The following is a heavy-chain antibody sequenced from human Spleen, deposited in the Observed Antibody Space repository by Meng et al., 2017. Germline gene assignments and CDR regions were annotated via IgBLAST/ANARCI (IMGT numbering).Heavy chain of an antibody. V-gene: IGHV4-38-2*02. CDR3: ERDFGVGVGYNSGMDY. CDR1: DFSISSGYY. J-gene: IGHJ4*02. D-gene: IGHD5-24*01. CDR2: IYHSGST. Sequence: SETLSLTCTVSDFSISSGYYWGLLRQPPGKGLEWIGSIYHSGSTYYNPSLKSRVTISVDTSKNQFSLKLTSVTAADTAMYYCERDFGVGVGYNSGMDYWGQGTLVTVSS.